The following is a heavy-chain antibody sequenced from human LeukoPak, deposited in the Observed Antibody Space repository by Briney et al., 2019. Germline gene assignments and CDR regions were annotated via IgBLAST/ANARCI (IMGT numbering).Heavy chain of an antibody. CDR2: IRVDGNNK. CDR1: GSTFSTNG. Sequence: GRSLRLSRAASGSTFSTNGIHWVRHAAGKWMEWVAFIRVDGNNKYYEDSVKGRFTISRDNSKNTLYLQMNSLRAEDTAVYYCARVPPIKVFWHWFDPWGEGTLVTVSS. V-gene: IGHV3-30*19. J-gene: IGHJ5*02. CDR3: ARVPPIKVFWHWFDP. D-gene: IGHD3-10*02.